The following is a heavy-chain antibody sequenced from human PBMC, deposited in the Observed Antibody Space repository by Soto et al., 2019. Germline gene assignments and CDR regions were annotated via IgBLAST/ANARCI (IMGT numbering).Heavy chain of an antibody. D-gene: IGHD6-13*01. CDR2: LSGSGISI. Sequence: EVQLLESGGGLVQPGGSLRLSCTASGFTFSSHAMTWVRQAPGKGLEWVSGLSGSGISIYYADSVKDRLTISRDNSKNTLYLQIHTLRAEDTDVYYCAKVSSSWYAGFFDLWGQGTLVTVSS. V-gene: IGHV3-23*01. CDR1: GFTFSSHA. CDR3: AKVSSSWYAGFFDL. J-gene: IGHJ4*02.